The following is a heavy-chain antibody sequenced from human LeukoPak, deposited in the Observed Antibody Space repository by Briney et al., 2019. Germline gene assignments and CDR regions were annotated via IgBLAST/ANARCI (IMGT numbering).Heavy chain of an antibody. CDR3: AKDRTYSSSWYTYYYYGMDV. D-gene: IGHD6-13*01. J-gene: IGHJ6*02. CDR1: GFTFDDYA. V-gene: IGHV3-9*01. CDR2: ISWNSGSI. Sequence: GRSLRLSCAASGFTFDDYAMHWVRQAPGKGLEWVSGISWNSGSIGYADSVKGRFTTSRDNAKNSLYLQMNSLGAEDTALYYCAKDRTYSSSWYTYYYYGMDVWGQGTTVTVSS.